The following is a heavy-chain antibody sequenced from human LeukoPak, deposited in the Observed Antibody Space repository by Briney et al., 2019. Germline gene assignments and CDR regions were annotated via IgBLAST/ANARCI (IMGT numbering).Heavy chain of an antibody. V-gene: IGHV3-30*18. CDR1: GVTFSSHD. CDR3: AKDGARYLLTYYFEY. Sequence: GGSLRLSCAPSGVTFSSHDMHWVRQAPGKGLEWVAAISYDGSKQLYADSVKGRFTISRDNSKNTLNLQMNSLRDEDTAVYYCAKDGARYLLTYYFEYWGQGTLVTVSS. J-gene: IGHJ4*02. D-gene: IGHD3-9*01. CDR2: ISYDGSKQ.